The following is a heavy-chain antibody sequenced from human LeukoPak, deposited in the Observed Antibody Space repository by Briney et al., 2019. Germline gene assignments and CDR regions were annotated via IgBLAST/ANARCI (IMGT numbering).Heavy chain of an antibody. Sequence: GGSLRLSCAASGFTVSSNYMSWVRQAPGKGLEWVSVIYSGDKTYYADCVKGGFTISRDNSNNTLYLQMNSLRAEDTAVYYCARDPQYGDHVGYFDSWGQGTLVTVSS. CDR3: ARDPQYGDHVGYFDS. J-gene: IGHJ4*02. CDR1: GFTVSSNY. V-gene: IGHV3-66*01. CDR2: IYSGDKT. D-gene: IGHD4-17*01.